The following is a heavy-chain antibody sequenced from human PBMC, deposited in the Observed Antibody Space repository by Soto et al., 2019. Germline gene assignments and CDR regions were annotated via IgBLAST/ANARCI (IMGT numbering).Heavy chain of an antibody. CDR1: GYTFTSYG. CDR2: ISAYNRNT. Sequence: ASVQVSCKESGYTFTSYGISWVGPAPGQGLEWMGWISAYNRNTNYAQKCQGRVTMTTDTSTSTVYMELISVRSEDTSLYYCARDATTIILDYWGQGTLVTVSS. CDR3: ARDATTIILDY. J-gene: IGHJ4*02. V-gene: IGHV1-18*01. D-gene: IGHD3-22*01.